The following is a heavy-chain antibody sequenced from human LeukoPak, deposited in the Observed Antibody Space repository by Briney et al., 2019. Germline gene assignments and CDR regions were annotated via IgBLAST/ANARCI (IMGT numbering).Heavy chain of an antibody. D-gene: IGHD6-6*01. Sequence: ASVKVSCKASGGTFSSYAISWVRQAPGQGLEWMGGITPIFGTANYAQKFQGRVTITTDESTSTAYMELSSLRSEDTAVYYCARCIAARLDYYYYMDVWGKGTTVTVSS. CDR2: ITPIFGTA. V-gene: IGHV1-69*05. CDR1: GGTFSSYA. J-gene: IGHJ6*03. CDR3: ARCIAARLDYYYYMDV.